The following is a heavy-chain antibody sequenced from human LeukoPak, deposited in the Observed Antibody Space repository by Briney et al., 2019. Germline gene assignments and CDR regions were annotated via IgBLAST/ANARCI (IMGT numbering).Heavy chain of an antibody. CDR3: ARDWVSSSNFDY. CDR2: INPNSGGT. V-gene: IGHV1-2*02. CDR1: GYTFTGYY. J-gene: IGHJ4*02. Sequence: ASVKVSCKASGYTFTGYYMHWVRQAPGQGREWMGWINPNSGGTNYAQKFQGRVTMTRDTSISTAYMELSRLRSDDTAVYYCARDWVSSSNFDYWGQGTLVTVSS. D-gene: IGHD5/OR15-5a*01.